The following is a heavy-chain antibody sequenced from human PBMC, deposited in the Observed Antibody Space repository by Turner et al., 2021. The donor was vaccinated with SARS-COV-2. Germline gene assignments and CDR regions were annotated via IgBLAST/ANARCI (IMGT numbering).Heavy chain of an antibody. CDR2: IYTSGST. V-gene: IGHV4-4*07. CDR1: GGSISSYY. J-gene: IGHJ4*02. CDR3: ARSPGWELLPISYYFDY. D-gene: IGHD1-26*01. Sequence: QVQLQESGPGLVKPSETLSLTCTVSGGSISSYYWRWIRQPAGKGLEWIGRIYTSGSTNYNPSLKSRVTMSVDTSKNQFSLKLSSVTAADTAVYYCARSPGWELLPISYYFDYWGQGTLVTVSS.